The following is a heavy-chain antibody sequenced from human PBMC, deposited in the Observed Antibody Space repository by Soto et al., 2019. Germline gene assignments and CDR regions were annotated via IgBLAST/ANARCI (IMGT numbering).Heavy chain of an antibody. J-gene: IGHJ6*02. Sequence: EVQLVESGGGLVQPGGSLKLSCAASGFTFSGSAMHWVRQASGKGLEWVGRIRSKANSYATAYAASVKGRFTISRDDSKNTAYLQMNSMKTEDTAVYYCTRRSSGWWGEDGMDVWGQGTTVTVSS. CDR2: IRSKANSYAT. V-gene: IGHV3-73*01. CDR1: GFTFSGSA. CDR3: TRRSSGWWGEDGMDV. D-gene: IGHD6-19*01.